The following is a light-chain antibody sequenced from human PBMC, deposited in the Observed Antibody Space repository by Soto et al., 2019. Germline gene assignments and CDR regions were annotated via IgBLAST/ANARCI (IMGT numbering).Light chain of an antibody. CDR1: SSNIGSNY. Sequence: QSVLTQPPSVSGTPGQRVTISCSGSSSNIGSNYVYWYQQLPGTAPKLLIHKNNQRPSGVPDRFSGSKSGTSASLAISGLRSEDEADYFCAAWDDSLSGSYVFGTGTQLTVL. CDR2: KNN. V-gene: IGLV1-47*01. J-gene: IGLJ1*01. CDR3: AAWDDSLSGSYV.